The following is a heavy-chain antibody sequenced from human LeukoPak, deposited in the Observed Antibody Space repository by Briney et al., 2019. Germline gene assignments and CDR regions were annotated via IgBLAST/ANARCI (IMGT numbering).Heavy chain of an antibody. CDR2: INPSGGST. D-gene: IGHD3-22*01. V-gene: IGHV1-46*01. J-gene: IGHJ3*02. CDR3: AREYYDSSGYPGRVFDI. CDR1: GYTFTSYY. Sequence: ASVKVSCKASGYTFTSYYMHWVRQAPGPGLEWMGIINPSGGSTSYAQKFQGRVTMTRDTSTSTVYMELSSLRSEDTAVYYCAREYYDSSGYPGRVFDIWGQGTMVTVSS.